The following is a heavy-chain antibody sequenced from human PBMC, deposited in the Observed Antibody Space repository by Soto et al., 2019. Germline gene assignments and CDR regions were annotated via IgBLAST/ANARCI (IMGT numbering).Heavy chain of an antibody. CDR3: AAGEASSRNLAPYYLDF. J-gene: IGHJ4*02. D-gene: IGHD6-13*01. Sequence: SETLSLTCTVSGGSMRNYFWTWIRQPPGKGLEWIGYIHYSGTTSFFPSYNPSLRSRVAISEDPSKNQFSLKLLYVTTADTAVYFCAAGEASSRNLAPYYLDFWGQGTLVTVSS. V-gene: IGHV4-59*01. CDR2: IHYSGTT. CDR1: GGSMRNYF.